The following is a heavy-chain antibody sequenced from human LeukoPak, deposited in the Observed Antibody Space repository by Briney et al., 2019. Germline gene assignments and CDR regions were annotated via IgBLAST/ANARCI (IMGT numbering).Heavy chain of an antibody. CDR2: IWYDGSNK. J-gene: IGHJ4*02. V-gene: IGHV3-33*01. Sequence: GGSLRLSCAASGFTFSSFAMHWVRQSPGKGLEWVAVIWYDGSNKLYADSVKGRFPISRDNSRNTLYLQMNSLSAEDTAVYYCARDRYSSMWSVFEYWGQGALVTVSS. CDR3: ARDRYSSMWSVFEY. CDR1: GFTFSSFA. D-gene: IGHD6-13*01.